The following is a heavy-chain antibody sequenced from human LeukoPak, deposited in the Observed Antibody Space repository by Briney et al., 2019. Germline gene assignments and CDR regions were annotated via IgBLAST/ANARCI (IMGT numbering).Heavy chain of an antibody. CDR2: MYYSGNI. D-gene: IGHD3-16*01. Sequence: SETLSLTCTVSGVSISSSTYYWGWIRQPPGKGLEWIGSMYYSGNIYYNPSLKSRVTISVDTSKNQLSLKLSSVTAADTAVYYCAKDDNYIRFLSWGQGTLVTVSS. V-gene: IGHV4-39*07. CDR3: AKDDNYIRFLS. CDR1: GVSISSSTYY. J-gene: IGHJ5*02.